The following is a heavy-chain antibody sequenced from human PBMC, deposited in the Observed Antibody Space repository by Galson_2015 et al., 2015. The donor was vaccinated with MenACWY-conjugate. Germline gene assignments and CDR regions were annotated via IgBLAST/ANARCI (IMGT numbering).Heavy chain of an antibody. D-gene: IGHD1-26*01. CDR2: ISWNSGSI. V-gene: IGHV3-9*01. CDR1: GFTFSSSW. CDR3: AKDMASIEGATTAYDYYYYGIDV. J-gene: IGHJ6*02. Sequence: SLRLSCAASGFTFSSSWMHWVRQAPGKGLVWVSRISWNSGSIDYADSVKGRFTISRDNARNSLYLQMNSLRAEDTALYYCAKDMASIEGATTAYDYYYYGIDVWGQGTTVTVSS.